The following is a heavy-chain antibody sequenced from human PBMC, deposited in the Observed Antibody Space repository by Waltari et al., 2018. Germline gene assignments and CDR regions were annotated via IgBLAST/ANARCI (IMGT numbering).Heavy chain of an antibody. CDR1: GGSISSSSYY. V-gene: IGHV4-39*01. Sequence: QLQLQESGPGLVKPSETLSLTCTVSGGSISSSSYYWVWIRHPPGKGLEWIGSIYYSGSTYYNPSLKSRVTISVDTSKNQFSLKLSSVTAADTAVYYCARHAAVFQGMYNWFDPWGQGTLVTVSS. CDR3: ARHAAVFQGMYNWFDP. J-gene: IGHJ5*02. CDR2: IYYSGST.